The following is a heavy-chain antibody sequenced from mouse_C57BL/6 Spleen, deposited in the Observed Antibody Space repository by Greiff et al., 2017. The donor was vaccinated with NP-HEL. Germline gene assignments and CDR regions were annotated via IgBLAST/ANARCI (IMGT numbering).Heavy chain of an antibody. Sequence: DVHLVESGGDLVKPGGSLKLSCAASGFTFSSYGMSWVRQTPDKRLEWVATISSGGSYTYYPDSVKGRFTISRDNAKNTLYLQMSSLKSEDTAMYYCARPDFWFAYWGQGTLVTVSA. CDR3: ARPDFWFAY. J-gene: IGHJ3*01. V-gene: IGHV5-6*01. CDR2: ISSGGSYT. CDR1: GFTFSSYG.